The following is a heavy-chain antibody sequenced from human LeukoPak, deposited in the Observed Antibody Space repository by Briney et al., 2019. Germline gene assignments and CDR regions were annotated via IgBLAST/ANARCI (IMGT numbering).Heavy chain of an antibody. CDR1: GFTLKNYW. CDR2: SKYDGSTA. V-gene: IGHV3-74*03. J-gene: IGHJ5*02. CDR3: AKSDWFDP. Sequence: PGGSLRLSCETFGFTLKNYWMSWLRRAPGKGLEWVSRSKYDGSTAMYAESVKGRFTISRDNARGTLYLQMNSLRVDDTAVYYCAKSDWFDPCGRGILVTVSS.